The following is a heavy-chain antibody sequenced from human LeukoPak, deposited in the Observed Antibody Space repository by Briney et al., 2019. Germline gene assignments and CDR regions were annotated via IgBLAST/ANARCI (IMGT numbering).Heavy chain of an antibody. V-gene: IGHV4-61*01. J-gene: IGHJ6*02. CDR3: ARVSLIHPYHHGMDV. CDR1: GGSVSSGSYY. Sequence: PSETLSLTCTVSGGSVSSGSYYWSWIRQPPGKGLEWIGYIYYSGSTNHNPSLKSRVTISVDTSKNQFSLKLSSVSAADTAVYYCARVSLIHPYHHGMDVWGQGTTVTVSS. CDR2: IYYSGST. D-gene: IGHD5-18*01.